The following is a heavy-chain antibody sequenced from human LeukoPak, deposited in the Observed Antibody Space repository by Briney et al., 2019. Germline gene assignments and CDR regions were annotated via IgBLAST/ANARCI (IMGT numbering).Heavy chain of an antibody. D-gene: IGHD2-2*01. CDR3: AKDAGMVLYCSSTSCYFDY. Sequence: PGGSLRLSCAASGFTFDDYAMHWVRQAPGKGLEWVSGISWNSGSIGYADSVKGRFTISRDNAKNSLYLQMNSLRAEDMALYYCAKDAGMVLYCSSTSCYFDYWGQGTLVTVSS. CDR2: ISWNSGSI. CDR1: GFTFDDYA. V-gene: IGHV3-9*03. J-gene: IGHJ4*02.